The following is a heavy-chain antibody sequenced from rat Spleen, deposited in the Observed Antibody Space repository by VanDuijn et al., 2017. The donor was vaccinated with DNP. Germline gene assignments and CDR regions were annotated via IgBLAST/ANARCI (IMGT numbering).Heavy chain of an antibody. CDR3: ARSDYHDGGFYYGYFDY. CDR2: LSSGGST. J-gene: IGHJ2*01. D-gene: IGHD1-12*02. Sequence: QVQLKESGPGLVQPSQTLSLTCTVSGLSLTSNTIAWVRQPPGKGLEWIAALSSGGSTYYKSTLKSRLSISRDTSKSQVFLNMNSLQTEDTAMYLCARSDYHDGGFYYGYFDYWGQGVMVTVSS. CDR1: GLSLTSNT. V-gene: IGHV2-6*01.